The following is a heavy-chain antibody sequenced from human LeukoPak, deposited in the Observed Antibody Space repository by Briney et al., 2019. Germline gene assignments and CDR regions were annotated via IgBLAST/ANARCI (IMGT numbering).Heavy chain of an antibody. CDR3: ARDNSGWPAEYFQH. D-gene: IGHD6-19*01. CDR1: GFTFSSYA. J-gene: IGHJ1*01. V-gene: IGHV3-23*01. Sequence: QPGGSLRLSCTASGFTFSSYAMTWVRQAPGKGLEWVSVISPSGGSTYSADSVKGRFTISRDNSKNSLYLQMNSLRDEDTAVYYCARDNSGWPAEYFQHWGQGTLVTVSS. CDR2: ISPSGGST.